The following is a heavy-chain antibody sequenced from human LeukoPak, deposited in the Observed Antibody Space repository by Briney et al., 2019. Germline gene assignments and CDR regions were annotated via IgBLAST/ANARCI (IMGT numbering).Heavy chain of an antibody. CDR1: GYSFTNHW. CDR3: ARLGWAYYFDY. Sequence: GESLKISCKGSGYSFTNHWIDWVRQMPGKGLEWMGIIYPGDSDTRYSPSFQGQVTISADKSISTAYLQWSSLKASDTAMYYCARLGWAYYFDYWGQGTLVTVSS. V-gene: IGHV5-51*01. J-gene: IGHJ4*02. CDR2: IYPGDSDT. D-gene: IGHD3-16*01.